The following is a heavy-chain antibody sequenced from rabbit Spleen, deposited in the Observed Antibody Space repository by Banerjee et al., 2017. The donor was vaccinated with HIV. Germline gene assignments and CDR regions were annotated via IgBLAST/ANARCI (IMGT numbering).Heavy chain of an antibody. D-gene: IGHD1-1*01. V-gene: IGHV1S45*01. CDR1: GFSFSGSYY. CDR2: IHSVDTRRA. Sequence: QEQLVESGGGLVQPEGSLTLTCTASGFSFSGSYYMCWVRQAPGKGPEWIACIHSVDTRRAYYASWAKGRSTISKTSSTVTLQVTSLTTADTATYFCARAPDSGYWAVAFNLWGPGTLVTVS. CDR3: ARAPDSGYWAVAFNL. J-gene: IGHJ4*01.